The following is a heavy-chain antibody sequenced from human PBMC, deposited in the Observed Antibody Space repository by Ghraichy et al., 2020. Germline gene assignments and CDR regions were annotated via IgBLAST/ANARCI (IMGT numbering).Heavy chain of an antibody. J-gene: IGHJ4*02. D-gene: IGHD3-3*01. CDR1: GYTFTRYD. CDR3: ARFSGRFLEWLLYPDY. V-gene: IGHV1-8*02. Sequence: ASVKVSCKASGYTFTRYDINWVRQATGQGLEWMGWMNPNSGNTGYAQKFQGRVTMTRNTSISTAYMELSSLRSEDTAVYYCARFSGRFLEWLLYPDYWGQGTLVTVSS. CDR2: MNPNSGNT.